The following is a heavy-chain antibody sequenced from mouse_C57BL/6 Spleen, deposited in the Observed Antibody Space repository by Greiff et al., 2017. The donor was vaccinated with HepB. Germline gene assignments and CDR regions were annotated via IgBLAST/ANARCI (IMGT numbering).Heavy chain of an antibody. J-gene: IGHJ2*01. D-gene: IGHD1-1*01. CDR3: ARMYYYASSPYYFDY. CDR1: GYTFTSYW. Sequence: QVQLQQPGAELVKPGASVKMSCKASGYTFTSYWITWVKQRPGQGLEWIGDIYPGSGSTNYNEKFKSKATLTVDTSSSTAYMQLSSLTSEDSAVYDGARMYYYASSPYYFDYWGQGTTLTVSS. V-gene: IGHV1-55*01. CDR2: IYPGSGST.